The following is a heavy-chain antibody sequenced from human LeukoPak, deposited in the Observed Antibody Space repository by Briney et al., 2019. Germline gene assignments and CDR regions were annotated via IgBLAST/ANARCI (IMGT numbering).Heavy chain of an antibody. CDR2: IKQDGSEK. J-gene: IGHJ6*03. Sequence: GGSLRLSCAASGFTFSNYWMSWVRQAPGKGLEWVASIKQDGSEKHYVDSVKGRFTISRDNAKNSLYLQMNSLRAEDTAVYYCARDRRHDYSLWYYYYVDVWGKGTTVTVSS. V-gene: IGHV3-7*01. CDR1: GFTFSNYW. D-gene: IGHD4-11*01. CDR3: ARDRRHDYSLWYYYYVDV.